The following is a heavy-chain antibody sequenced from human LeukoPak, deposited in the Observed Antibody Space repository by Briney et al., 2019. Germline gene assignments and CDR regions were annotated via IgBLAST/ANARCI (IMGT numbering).Heavy chain of an antibody. CDR3: ARGGRGSSWYDYFDY. CDR2: INPNSGGT. V-gene: IGHV1-2*04. Sequence: ASVKVSCKASGYTFTGYYMHWVRQAPGQGLEWMGWINPNSGGTNYAQKFQGWVTMTRDTSISTAYMELSRLRSDDTAVYYCARGGRGSSWYDYFDYWGQGTLVTVSS. J-gene: IGHJ4*02. D-gene: IGHD6-13*01. CDR1: GYTFTGYY.